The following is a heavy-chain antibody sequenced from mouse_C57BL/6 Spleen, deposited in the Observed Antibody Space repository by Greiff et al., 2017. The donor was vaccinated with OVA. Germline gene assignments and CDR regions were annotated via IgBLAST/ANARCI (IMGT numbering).Heavy chain of an antibody. D-gene: IGHD1-1*01. V-gene: IGHV1-7*01. CDR3: ARKNYGPVYYCDY. CDR1: GYTFTSYW. Sequence: VQLQQSGAELAKPGASVKLSCKASGYTFTSYWMHWVKQRPGQGLEWIGYINPSSGYTKYNQKFKDKATLTADKSSSTAYMQLSSLTYEDSAVYDCARKNYGPVYYCDYWGQGTTLTVSS. J-gene: IGHJ2*01. CDR2: INPSSGYT.